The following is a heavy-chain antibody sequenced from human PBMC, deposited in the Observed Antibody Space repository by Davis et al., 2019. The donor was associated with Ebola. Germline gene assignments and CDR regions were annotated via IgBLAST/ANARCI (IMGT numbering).Heavy chain of an antibody. V-gene: IGHV1-18*01. J-gene: IGHJ4*02. CDR1: GYTSTSYG. CDR3: ARPMAGLLSFDY. D-gene: IGHD2/OR15-2a*01. CDR2: ISAYNGNT. Sequence: ASVKVSCKASGYTSTSYGISWVRQAPGQGLEWMGWISAYNGNTNYAQKLQGRVTMTTETSTSTAYMELRSLRSDDTAVYYCARPMAGLLSFDYWGQGTLVTVSS.